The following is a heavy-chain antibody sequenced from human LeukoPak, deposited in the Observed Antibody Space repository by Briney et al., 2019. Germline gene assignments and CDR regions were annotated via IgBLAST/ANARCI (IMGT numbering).Heavy chain of an antibody. CDR2: IIPILGIA. CDR3: ARARAGDRFDH. CDR1: GGTFSSYA. D-gene: IGHD1-26*01. V-gene: IGHV1-69*04. Sequence: ASVRVSCKASGGTFSSYAISWVRQAPGQGLEWMGRIIPILGIANYAQKFQGRVTITADKSTSTAYMELSSLRSEDTAVYYCARARAGDRFDHWGQGTLVTVSS. J-gene: IGHJ5*02.